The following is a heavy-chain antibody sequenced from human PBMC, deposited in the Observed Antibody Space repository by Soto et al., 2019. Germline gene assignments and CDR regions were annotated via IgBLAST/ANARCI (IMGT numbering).Heavy chain of an antibody. CDR3: AKKVNSGPGSQYFDY. V-gene: IGHV3-23*01. D-gene: IGHD3-10*01. CDR2: FRSGDGGTT. J-gene: IGHJ4*02. CDR1: GFTFSSYS. Sequence: EVQLLESGGGLIQPGGSLRLSCAASGFTFSSYSMSWIRQAPGRGLEWVSGFRSGDGGTTYYADSVRGRFTISRDNSKNPLFLQMNSLRVEDTAIYYCAKKVNSGPGSQYFDYWGQGTLVTVSS.